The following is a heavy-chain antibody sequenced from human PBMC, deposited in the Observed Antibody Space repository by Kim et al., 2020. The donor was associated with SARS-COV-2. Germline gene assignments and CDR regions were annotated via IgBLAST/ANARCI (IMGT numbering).Heavy chain of an antibody. J-gene: IGHJ4*02. V-gene: IGHV4-59*01. CDR2: IYYSGST. Sequence: SETLSLTCTVSGGSISSYYWSWIRQPPGKGLEWIGYIYYSGSTNYNPSLKSRVTISVDTSKNQFSLKLSSVTAADTAVYYCASSSGWYVPFDYWGQGTLVTVSS. CDR1: GGSISSYY. D-gene: IGHD6-19*01. CDR3: ASSSGWYVPFDY.